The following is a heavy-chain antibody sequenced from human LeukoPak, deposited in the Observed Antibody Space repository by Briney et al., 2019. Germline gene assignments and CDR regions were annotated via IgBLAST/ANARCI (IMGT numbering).Heavy chain of an antibody. J-gene: IGHJ6*03. V-gene: IGHV3-48*03. D-gene: IGHD1-7*01. CDR2: ISSSRNKI. CDR1: GFRLCSYE. CDR3: ARVELAPYYYYMDV. Sequence: GGSLGLSCAASGFRLCSYEMNGVRQAPGKGLEWVSYISSSRNKIYYADCVKPRFPIPRDNAKNSLYLQMNSLRAEDTAVYYCARVELAPYYYYMDVWGKGTTVTVSS.